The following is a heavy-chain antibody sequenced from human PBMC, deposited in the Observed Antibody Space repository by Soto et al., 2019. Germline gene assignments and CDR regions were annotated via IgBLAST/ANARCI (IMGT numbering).Heavy chain of an antibody. CDR1: GYTFSTYY. V-gene: IGHV1-46*01. CDR3: ARDGDYYDSSGFFH. J-gene: IGHJ4*02. D-gene: IGHD3-22*01. CDR2: INPSGGST. Sequence: ASVKVSCKASGYTFSTYYMHWVRQAPGQGYEWMGIINPSGGSTTYAQKFQGRVTMTRDKSTSTAYMELSSLRFEDTAVYFCARDGDYYDSSGFFHWGQGTLVTVSS.